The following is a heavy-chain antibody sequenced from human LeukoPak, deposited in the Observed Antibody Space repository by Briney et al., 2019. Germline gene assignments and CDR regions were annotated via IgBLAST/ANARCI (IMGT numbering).Heavy chain of an antibody. Sequence: SETLSLTCTVSDGSISTYYWSWIRQPPGKGLEWIGYIYYSGSTYYNPSLKSRVTISVDTSKNQFSLKLSSVTAADTAVYYCARVVAQGEDYFDYWGQGTLVTVSS. J-gene: IGHJ4*02. CDR2: IYYSGST. D-gene: IGHD2-15*01. CDR1: DGSISTYY. CDR3: ARVVAQGEDYFDY. V-gene: IGHV4-59*06.